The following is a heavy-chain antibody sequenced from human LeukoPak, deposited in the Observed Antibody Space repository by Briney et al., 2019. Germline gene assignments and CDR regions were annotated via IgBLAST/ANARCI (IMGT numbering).Heavy chain of an antibody. CDR1: GFTFSSYS. J-gene: IGHJ4*02. CDR2: ISSSRTI. D-gene: IGHD2-15*01. Sequence: GSLRLSCAASGFTFSSYSMNWVRQAPGKGLEWVSYISSSRTIYYTDSVKGRFTISRDNAKNSVYLQMNSLRAEDTAVYYCARASCSGGSCYQIDYWGQGTLVTVSS. V-gene: IGHV3-48*01. CDR3: ARASCSGGSCYQIDY.